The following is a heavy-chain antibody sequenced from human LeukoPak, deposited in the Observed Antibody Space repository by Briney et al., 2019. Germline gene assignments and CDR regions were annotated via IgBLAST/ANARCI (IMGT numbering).Heavy chain of an antibody. CDR2: ISKDGGDS. Sequence: GGSLRLSCAASGFTFSRYAMSWVRQAPGKGPEWVSAISKDGGDSYYADPVKGRFAISRDNSKNMLYLQMNSLRAEDTAVYYCAKDEMAVAIFDYWGQGTLVTVSS. CDR3: AKDEMAVAIFDY. D-gene: IGHD6-19*01. CDR1: GFTFSRYA. J-gene: IGHJ4*02. V-gene: IGHV3-23*01.